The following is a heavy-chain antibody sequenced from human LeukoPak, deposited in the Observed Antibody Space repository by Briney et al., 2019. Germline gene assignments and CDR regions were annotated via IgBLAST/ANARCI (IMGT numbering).Heavy chain of an antibody. D-gene: IGHD2-2*02. CDR2: IWYDGSNK. CDR1: GFTFSSYG. Sequence: GGSLRLSCAASGFTFSSYGMHWVRQAPGKGLEWVAVIWYDGSNKYYADSVKGRFTISRDSSKNTLYLQMNSLRAEDTAVYYCAGYCSSTSCYTYAFDIWGQATMVTVSS. J-gene: IGHJ3*02. V-gene: IGHV3-33*01. CDR3: AGYCSSTSCYTYAFDI.